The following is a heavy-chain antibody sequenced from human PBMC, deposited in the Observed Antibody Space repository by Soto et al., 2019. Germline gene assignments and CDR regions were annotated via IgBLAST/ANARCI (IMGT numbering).Heavy chain of an antibody. V-gene: IGHV4-31*03. Sequence: SETLSLTCTVSGGSISSGGYYWSWTRQHPGKGLEWIGYIYYSGSTYYNPSLKGRVTISVDTSKNQFSLKLSSVTAADTAVYYCAREGKYCTNGVSSTGAFDIWGQGTMVTVSS. CDR3: AREGKYCTNGVSSTGAFDI. CDR1: GGSISSGGYY. J-gene: IGHJ3*02. D-gene: IGHD2-8*01. CDR2: IYYSGST.